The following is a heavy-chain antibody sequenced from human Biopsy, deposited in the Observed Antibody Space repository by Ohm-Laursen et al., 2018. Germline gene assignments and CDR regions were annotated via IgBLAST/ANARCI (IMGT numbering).Heavy chain of an antibody. CDR3: ARWYGDLFYYYNGMDV. CDR2: IKQDGSED. J-gene: IGHJ6*02. Sequence: SLRLSCAASGFTFSSSWMTWVRQAPGKGLEWVAMIKQDGSEDYYVDSVKGRFTISRDNADNSVSLQMSNLRLDDTAVYYCARWYGDLFYYYNGMDVWGQGTTVTVSS. CDR1: GFTFSSSW. V-gene: IGHV3-7*01. D-gene: IGHD3-10*01.